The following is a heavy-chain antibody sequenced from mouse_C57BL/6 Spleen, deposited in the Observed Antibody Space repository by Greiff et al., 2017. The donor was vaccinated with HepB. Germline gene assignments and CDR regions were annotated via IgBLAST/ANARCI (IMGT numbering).Heavy chain of an antibody. D-gene: IGHD2-2*01. J-gene: IGHJ2*01. CDR3: ARDRDGYDGGYFDY. CDR2: ISDGGSYT. Sequence: DVMLVESGGGLVKPGGSLKLSCAASGFTFSSYAMSWVRQTPEKRLEWVATISDGGSYTYYPDNVKGRFTISRDNAKNNLYLQMSHLKSEDTAMYYCARDRDGYDGGYFDYWGQGTTLTVSS. CDR1: GFTFSSYA. V-gene: IGHV5-4*01.